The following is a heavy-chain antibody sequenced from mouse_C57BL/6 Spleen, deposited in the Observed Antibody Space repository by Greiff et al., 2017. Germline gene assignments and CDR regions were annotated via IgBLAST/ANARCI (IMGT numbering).Heavy chain of an antibody. CDR2: IDPSDSET. Sequence: QVQLQQPGAELVRPGSSVKLSCKASGYTFTSYWMHWVKQRPIQGLEWIGNIDPSDSETHYNQKFKDKATLTVDKSSSTAYMQLSSLTSEDSAVYYCARDCYGSSPYWYFDVWGTGTTVTVSS. CDR1: GYTFTSYW. D-gene: IGHD1-1*01. V-gene: IGHV1-52*01. CDR3: ARDCYGSSPYWYFDV. J-gene: IGHJ1*03.